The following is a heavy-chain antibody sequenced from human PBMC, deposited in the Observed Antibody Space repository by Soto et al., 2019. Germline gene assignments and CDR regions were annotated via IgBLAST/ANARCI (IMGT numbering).Heavy chain of an antibody. CDR3: ARGYCSSTSCYPTRAFEI. J-gene: IGHJ3*02. CDR1: GYTFTSYG. D-gene: IGHD2-2*01. V-gene: IGHV1-18*01. Sequence: ASVKVSCKASGYTFTSYGISWVRQAPGQGLEWMGWISAYNGNTNYAQKLQGRVTMTTDTSTSTAYMELRSLRSDDTAVYYCARGYCSSTSCYPTRAFEIWGQGTMVTVSS. CDR2: ISAYNGNT.